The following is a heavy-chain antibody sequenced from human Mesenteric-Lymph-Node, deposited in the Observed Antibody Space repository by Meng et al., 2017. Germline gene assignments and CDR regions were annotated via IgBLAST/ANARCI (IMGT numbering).Heavy chain of an antibody. CDR2: ISYDGSNK. D-gene: IGHD3-22*01. CDR3: ARKLYYYDNGEKGWFDP. Sequence: GESLKISCASSGFTFSTYAMHWVRQAPGKGLEWVAVISYDGSNKYYADSVQGRFTISRDNSKNTLYLQMNSLRVEDTAIYHCARKLYYYDNGEKGWFDPWGQGTRVTVSS. V-gene: IGHV3-30*07. J-gene: IGHJ5*01. CDR1: GFTFSTYA.